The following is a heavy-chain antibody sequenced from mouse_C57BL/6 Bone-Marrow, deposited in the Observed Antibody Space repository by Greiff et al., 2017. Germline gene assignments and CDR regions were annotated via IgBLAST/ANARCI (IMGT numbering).Heavy chain of an antibody. CDR3: STGAWFAY. V-gene: IGHV14-4*01. CDR1: GFNFKDDY. CDR2: IDPENGDT. Sequence: VQLQQSGAELVRPGASVKLSCTASGFNFKDDYMHWVKQRPEQGLEWIGWIDPENGDTEYASKFQGKATITADTSSNTAYLQLSSLTSEDAAVYCCSTGAWFAYWGQGTLVTVSA. J-gene: IGHJ3*01.